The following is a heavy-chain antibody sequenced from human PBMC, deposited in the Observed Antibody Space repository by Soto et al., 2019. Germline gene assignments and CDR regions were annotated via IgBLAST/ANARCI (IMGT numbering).Heavy chain of an antibody. Sequence: QVQLVQSGAEVKKPGSSVKVSCKAPGGTFSTYAISWVRRAPGQGLEWMGGVIPIFGTPKYAQKFQGRVTITADESTSTGYMELRSLRSEDTAVYYCARSQGGSSSLDIYYYDYYGMDVWGQGTTVTVSS. CDR2: VIPIFGTP. CDR1: GGTFSTYA. D-gene: IGHD2-15*01. J-gene: IGHJ6*02. V-gene: IGHV1-69*01. CDR3: ARSQGGSSSLDIYYYDYYGMDV.